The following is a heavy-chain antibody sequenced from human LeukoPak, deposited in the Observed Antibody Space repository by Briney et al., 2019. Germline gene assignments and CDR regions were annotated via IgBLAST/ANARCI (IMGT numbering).Heavy chain of an antibody. CDR1: GYTFTSYD. Sequence: GASVKVSCKASGYTFTSYDINWVRQATGQGLEWMGWMNPNSGNTGYAQKFQGRVTMTRNTSISTAYMELSSLRSEDTAVYYCARGGYCSSTSCYAPEDNWFDPWGQGTLVTVSS. CDR3: ARGGYCSSTSCYAPEDNWFDP. J-gene: IGHJ5*02. CDR2: MNPNSGNT. D-gene: IGHD2-2*01. V-gene: IGHV1-8*01.